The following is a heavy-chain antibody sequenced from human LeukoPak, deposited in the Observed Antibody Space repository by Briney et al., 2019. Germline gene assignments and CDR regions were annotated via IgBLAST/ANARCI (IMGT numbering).Heavy chain of an antibody. V-gene: IGHV1-18*01. CDR3: ARGGTYYPCIDY. CDR2: ISAYNGGT. Sequence: ASVRVSCKASGYSFSTTYINWVRQAPGQGLEWLGRISAYNGGTAYAQKFQGRVTMTTDSSTTTAYMDLASLRSDDTAVYYCARGGTYYPCIDYWGQGTLVTVSS. CDR1: GYSFSTTY. D-gene: IGHD1-26*01. J-gene: IGHJ4*01.